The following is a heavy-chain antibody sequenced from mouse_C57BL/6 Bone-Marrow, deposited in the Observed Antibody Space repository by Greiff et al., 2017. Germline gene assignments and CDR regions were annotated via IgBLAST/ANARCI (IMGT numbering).Heavy chain of an antibody. J-gene: IGHJ3*01. D-gene: IGHD2-1*01. V-gene: IGHV1-42*01. Sequence: VQLKQSGPELVKPGASVKISCKASGYSFTGYYMNWVKQSPEKSLEWIGEINPSTGGTTYNQKFKAKATLTVDKSSSTAYMQLKSLTSEDSAVYYCARGGNYGKDWFAYWGQGTLVTVSA. CDR3: ARGGNYGKDWFAY. CDR2: INPSTGGT. CDR1: GYSFTGYY.